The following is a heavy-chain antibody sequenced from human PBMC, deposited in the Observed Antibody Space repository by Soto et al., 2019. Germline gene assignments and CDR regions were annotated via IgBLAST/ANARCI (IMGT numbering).Heavy chain of an antibody. D-gene: IGHD2-21*02. J-gene: IGHJ3*02. CDR3: AKVAYCGGDCYSTNAFDI. CDR1: GFTFSSYA. Sequence: EVQLLESGGGLVQPGGSLRLSCAASGFTFSSYAMSWVRQAPGKGLEWVSAISGSGGSTYYADSVKGRFTISRDNSKNTLYLQMNSLRAEDTAVYYCAKVAYCGGDCYSTNAFDIWGQGTMVTVSS. CDR2: ISGSGGST. V-gene: IGHV3-23*01.